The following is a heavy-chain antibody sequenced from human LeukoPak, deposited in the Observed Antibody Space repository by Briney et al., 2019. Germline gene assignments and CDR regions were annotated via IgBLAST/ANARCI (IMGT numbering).Heavy chain of an antibody. CDR1: GGSISSYY. J-gene: IGHJ4*02. D-gene: IGHD3-10*01. Sequence: PSETLSLTCTVSGGSISSYYWSWIRQPAGKGLEWIGRIYTSGSTNYNPSLKSRVTMSVDTSKNQFSLKLSSVTAADTAVYYCARDGGSGSCYKCYFDYWGQGTLVTVSS. CDR2: IYTSGST. V-gene: IGHV4-4*07. CDR3: ARDGGSGSCYKCYFDY.